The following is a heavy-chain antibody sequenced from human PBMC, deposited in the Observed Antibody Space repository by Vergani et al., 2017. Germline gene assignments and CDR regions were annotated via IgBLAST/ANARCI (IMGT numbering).Heavy chain of an antibody. V-gene: IGHV3-23*01. Sequence: EVQLLESGGGLVQPGGSLRLSCAASGSTFSTYAMTWVRQAPGKGLEWVSTISSDGGSTYYADSVKGRFTISRDNSKNTLSLQMNRLTAEDTAIYYCAGPQGTSAYYYGGFDYWGQGILVTVSS. CDR1: GSTFSTYA. D-gene: IGHD3-22*01. J-gene: IGHJ4*02. CDR3: AGPQGTSAYYYGGFDY. CDR2: ISSDGGST.